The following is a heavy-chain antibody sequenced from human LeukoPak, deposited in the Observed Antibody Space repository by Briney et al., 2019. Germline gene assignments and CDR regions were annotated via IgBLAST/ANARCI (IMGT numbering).Heavy chain of an antibody. Sequence: SETLSLTCTVSGGSISSSSYYWGWTRQPPGKGLEWMGSIYYSGSTYYNPSLKSRVTISVDTSKNQFSLKLSSVTAADTAVYYCARGYYDSSGSIRGPFDYWGQGTLVTVSS. CDR2: IYYSGST. D-gene: IGHD3-22*01. CDR3: ARGYYDSSGSIRGPFDY. CDR1: GGSISSSSYY. J-gene: IGHJ4*02. V-gene: IGHV4-39*07.